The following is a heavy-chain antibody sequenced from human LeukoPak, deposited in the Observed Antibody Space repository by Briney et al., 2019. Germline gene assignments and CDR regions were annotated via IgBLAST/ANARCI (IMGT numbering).Heavy chain of an antibody. V-gene: IGHV1-46*01. D-gene: IGHD3-3*01. Sequence: ASVKVSCKASGYTFTSYYMHWVRQAPGQGLEWMGIINPSGGSTSYAQKFQGRVTMTRDTSTSTVYMELSSLRSEDTAVYYCARDQSLPKSRITIFGLGYWGQGTLVTVSS. J-gene: IGHJ4*02. CDR3: ARDQSLPKSRITIFGLGY. CDR1: GYTFTSYY. CDR2: INPSGGST.